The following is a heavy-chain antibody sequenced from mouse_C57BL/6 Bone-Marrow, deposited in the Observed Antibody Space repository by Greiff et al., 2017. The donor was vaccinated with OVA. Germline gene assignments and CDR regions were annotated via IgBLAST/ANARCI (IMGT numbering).Heavy chain of an antibody. CDR1: GYTFTSYG. V-gene: IGHV1-81*01. D-gene: IGHD4-1*01. J-gene: IGHJ2*01. CDR3: ARCFWDDY. Sequence: QVQLQQSGAELARPGASVKLSCKASGYTFTSYGISWVKQRTGQGLELIGEIYPRSGNTYYNEKFKGKATLTADKSSRTAYMELRSLTSEDSAVYFCARCFWDDYWGQGTTLTVSS. CDR2: IYPRSGNT.